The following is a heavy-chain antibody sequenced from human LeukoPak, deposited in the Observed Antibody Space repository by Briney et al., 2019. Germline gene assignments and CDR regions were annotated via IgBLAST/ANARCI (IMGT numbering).Heavy chain of an antibody. Sequence: GGSLRLSCSASGFTFSSYAMHWVRQAPGKGLEYVSAISSNGGSTYYADSVKGRFTISRDNSKNTLYLQMSSLRAEDTAVYYCVKDLPFEVVVAAMSATPTDPWGQGTLVTVSS. V-gene: IGHV3-64D*06. CDR1: GFTFSSYA. D-gene: IGHD2-15*01. CDR3: VKDLPFEVVVAAMSATPTDP. CDR2: ISSNGGST. J-gene: IGHJ5*02.